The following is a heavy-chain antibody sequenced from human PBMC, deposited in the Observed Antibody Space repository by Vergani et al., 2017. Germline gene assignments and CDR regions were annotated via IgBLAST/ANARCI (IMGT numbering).Heavy chain of an antibody. CDR1: GGSFSNYY. CDR2: VSHSGST. CDR3: ARRRGYTYGYYYYYMDV. Sequence: QVQLQQWGAGLLKPSETLSLTCAVYGGSFSNYYWSWIRQPPGKGLEWIWDVSHSGSTNYNPSLKSRVTISIDTSKNQFSLKLSSVTAADTAVYYCARRRGYTYGYYYYYMDVWGKGTTVTVSS. V-gene: IGHV4-34*01. J-gene: IGHJ6*03. D-gene: IGHD5-18*01.